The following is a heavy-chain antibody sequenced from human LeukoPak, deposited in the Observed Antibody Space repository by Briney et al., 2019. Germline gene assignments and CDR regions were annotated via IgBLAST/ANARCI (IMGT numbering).Heavy chain of an antibody. CDR3: AISTYSSSPS. CDR1: GFAFSDHW. CDR2: INHDESKK. Sequence: QPGGSLRLSCAASGFAFSDHWMIWVRQAPGKGLEWVANINHDESKKYYVDSVEGRFTISRDNAKNSLYLQMNSLRAEDTAVYYCAISTYSSSPSWGQGTLVTVSS. D-gene: IGHD6-6*01. V-gene: IGHV3-7*01. J-gene: IGHJ5*02.